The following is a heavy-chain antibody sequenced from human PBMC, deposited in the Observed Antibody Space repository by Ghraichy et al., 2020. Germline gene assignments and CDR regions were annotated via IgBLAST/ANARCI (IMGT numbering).Heavy chain of an antibody. CDR3: TKHVGYDFWSGSFIDY. Sequence: GGSLRLSCVASGFTFSSHALSWVRQTPEKGLEWVSGLLGDGTAPAYADSVKGRFTISRDNSRNTLFLQMDSLRAEDTATYYCTKHVGYDFWSGSFIDYWGQGTLVTVSS. V-gene: IGHV3-23*01. D-gene: IGHD3-3*01. CDR1: GFTFSSHA. CDR2: LLGDGTAP. J-gene: IGHJ4*02.